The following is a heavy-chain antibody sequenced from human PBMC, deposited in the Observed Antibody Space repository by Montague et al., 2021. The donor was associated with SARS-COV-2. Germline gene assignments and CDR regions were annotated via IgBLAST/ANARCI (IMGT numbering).Heavy chain of an antibody. V-gene: IGHV4-59*01. Sequence: SETLSLTCSVSGGSIGTYYWSWIRQPPGKGLEWIGYIYYSGSTNYNPSLKSRVTISIDTSKNQFSLELSSVTAADMAVYYCASPGGYCTGGSCYYVYWGQGTLATVSS. D-gene: IGHD2-15*01. CDR2: IYYSGST. J-gene: IGHJ4*02. CDR1: GGSIGTYY. CDR3: ASPGGYCTGGSCYYVY.